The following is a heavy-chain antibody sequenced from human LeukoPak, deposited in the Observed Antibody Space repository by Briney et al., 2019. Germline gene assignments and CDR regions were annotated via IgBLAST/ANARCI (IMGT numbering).Heavy chain of an antibody. Sequence: GGSLRLSCAASGFTFSSYGIHWVRQAPGQGLEWLAFIRSDGNTEYYADSVKGRFTISRDSSKNTLYLQLNSLRAEDTAIYYCAKARGSYSQFDYWGQGTLVTVSS. V-gene: IGHV3-30*02. J-gene: IGHJ4*02. CDR3: AKARGSYSQFDY. D-gene: IGHD1-26*01. CDR1: GFTFSSYG. CDR2: IRSDGNTE.